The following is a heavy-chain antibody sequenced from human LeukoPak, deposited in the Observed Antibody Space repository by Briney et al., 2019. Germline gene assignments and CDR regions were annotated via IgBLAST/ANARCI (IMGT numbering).Heavy chain of an antibody. V-gene: IGHV1-46*01. CDR2: INPSGGST. J-gene: IGHJ5*02. CDR3: ACSYYDFWSGPTA. CDR1: GYTFTSYY. Sequence: GASVKVSCKASGYTFTSYYMHWVRQAPGQGLEWMGIINPSGGSTSYAQKFQGRVTVTRDMSTSTVYMELSSLRPEDTAVYYCACSYYDFWSGPTAWGQGTLVTVSS. D-gene: IGHD3-3*01.